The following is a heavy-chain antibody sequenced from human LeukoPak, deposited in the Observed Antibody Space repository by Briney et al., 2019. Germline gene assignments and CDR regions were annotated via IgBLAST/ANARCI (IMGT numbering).Heavy chain of an antibody. CDR1: GFSVGHYY. J-gene: IGHJ4*02. CDR2: IYSSGST. CDR3: AKNYGDF. Sequence: PGGSLRLSCAASGFSVGHYYMSWVRQAPGKGLEWVSIIYSSGSTYYPDSVKGRFTISRDNSKNTLYLQMTSLRHEDTAVYYCAKNYGDFWGQGTLVTVSS. V-gene: IGHV3-53*01.